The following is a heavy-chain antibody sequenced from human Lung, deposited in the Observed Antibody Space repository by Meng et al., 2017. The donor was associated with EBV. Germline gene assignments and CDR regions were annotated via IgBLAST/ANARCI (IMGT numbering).Heavy chain of an antibody. CDR1: GGSISTYY. D-gene: IGHD3-10*01. V-gene: IGHV4-59*08. J-gene: IGHJ5*02. CDR2: IFYSGST. CDR3: ARHLYIMIRGYGFDP. Sequence: GRLQESGPGLVKPSETLSLTCTVSGGSISTYYWSWIRQPPGKGLERIGYIFYSGSTNYNPSLKSRVTISVDTSKNQFSLKLTSVTAADTAVYYCARHLYIMIRGYGFDPWGQGTLVTVSS.